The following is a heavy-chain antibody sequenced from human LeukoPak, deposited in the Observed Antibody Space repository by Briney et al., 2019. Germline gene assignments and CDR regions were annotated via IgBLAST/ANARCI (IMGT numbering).Heavy chain of an antibody. CDR2: IYYSGST. V-gene: IGHV4-61*05. CDR3: ARSPVPAAMPDAFDI. D-gene: IGHD2-2*01. Sequence: KPWETLSLTCTVSGGSISSSSYYWGWIRQPPGKGLEWIGYIYYSGSTNYNPSLKSRVTISVDTSKNQFSLKLSSVTAADTAVYYCARSPVPAAMPDAFDIWGQGTMVTVSS. J-gene: IGHJ3*02. CDR1: GGSISSSSYY.